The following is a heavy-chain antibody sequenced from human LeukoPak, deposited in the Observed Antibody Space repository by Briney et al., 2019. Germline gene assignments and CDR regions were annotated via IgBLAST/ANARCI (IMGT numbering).Heavy chain of an antibody. V-gene: IGHV4-59*12. CDR1: GGSISSYY. Sequence: SETLSLTCTVSGGSISSYYWSWIRQPPGKGLEWIGYIYYSGSTNYNPSLKSRVTTSVDTSKNQFSPKLSSVTAADTAVYYCARDFGGYSYDYWYFDLWGRGTLVTVSS. CDR3: ARDFGGYSYDYWYFDL. D-gene: IGHD5-18*01. CDR2: IYYSGST. J-gene: IGHJ2*01.